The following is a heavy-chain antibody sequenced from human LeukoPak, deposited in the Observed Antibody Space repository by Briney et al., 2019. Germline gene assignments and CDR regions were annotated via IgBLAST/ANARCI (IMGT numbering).Heavy chain of an antibody. D-gene: IGHD6-13*01. CDR3: ARHGSSAAGPPYYYYYMDV. J-gene: IGHJ6*03. CDR1: GGSISSYY. CDR2: IYYSGST. Sequence: SETLSLTCTVSGGSISSYYWSWIRQPPGKGLEWIGYIYYSGSTNYNPSLKSRVTISVDTSKNQFSLKLSSVTAADTAVYYCARHGSSAAGPPYYYYYMDVWGKGTTVTVSS. V-gene: IGHV4-59*08.